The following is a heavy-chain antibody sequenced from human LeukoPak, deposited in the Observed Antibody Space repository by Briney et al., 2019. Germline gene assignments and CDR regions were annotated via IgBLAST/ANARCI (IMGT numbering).Heavy chain of an antibody. CDR3: ARDRKLFNYFDY. D-gene: IGHD1-14*01. CDR2: ISYDGSNK. CDR1: GFTFSSYA. Sequence: PGGSLRLSCAASGFTFSSYAMHWVRQAPGKGLEWEAVISYDGSNKYYADSVKGRFTISRDNSKNTLYLQMNSLRAEDTAVYYCARDRKLFNYFDYWGQGTLVTVSS. J-gene: IGHJ4*02. V-gene: IGHV3-30-3*01.